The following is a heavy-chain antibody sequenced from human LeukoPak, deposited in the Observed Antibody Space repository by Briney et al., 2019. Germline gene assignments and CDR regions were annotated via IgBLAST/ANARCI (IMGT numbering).Heavy chain of an antibody. CDR1: GFTFSSCA. J-gene: IGHJ4*02. CDR3: TREGRDDF. CDR2: ISGSGGST. Sequence: GGSLRLSCAASGFTFSSCAMSWVRQAPGKGLEWVSIISGSGGSTYYAASVKGRFTISRDNAKNSLYLQMNSLRAEDTAVYYCTREGRDDFWGQGTLVTVSS. D-gene: IGHD3-10*01. V-gene: IGHV3-23*01.